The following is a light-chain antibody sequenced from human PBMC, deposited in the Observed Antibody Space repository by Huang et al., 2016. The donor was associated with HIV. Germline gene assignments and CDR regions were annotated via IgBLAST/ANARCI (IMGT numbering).Light chain of an antibody. CDR1: HSISKS. CDR3: QHTFTV. V-gene: IGKV1-39*01. CDR2: EAS. Sequence: DIQLTQSPSPLSAFVGGRVTITCRASHSISKSFNWYQKKPGRAPSLLIYEASILQSGGPSRFRGRGSGSDFTLTITSLHPEDSATYYCQHTFTVFGPGTKLEIK. J-gene: IGKJ2*01.